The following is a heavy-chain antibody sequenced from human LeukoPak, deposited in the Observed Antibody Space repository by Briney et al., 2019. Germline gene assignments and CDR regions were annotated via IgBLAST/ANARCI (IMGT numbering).Heavy chain of an antibody. V-gene: IGHV3-23*01. Sequence: GGSLRLSCVASGFAFSSYAMTWVRQAPGKGLEWVSAISGNSGSAFYADSVKGRFTISRDNSKNTLYLQMNSLRAEDTAIYYCAKDIVVVPTAGNWFDPWGQGTLVTVSS. CDR2: ISGNSGSA. J-gene: IGHJ5*02. CDR3: AKDIVVVPTAGNWFDP. D-gene: IGHD2-2*01. CDR1: GFAFSSYA.